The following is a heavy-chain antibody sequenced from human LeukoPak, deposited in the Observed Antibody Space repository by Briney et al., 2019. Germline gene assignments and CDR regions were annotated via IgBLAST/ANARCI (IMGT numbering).Heavy chain of an antibody. CDR1: GFAFSKYW. Sequence: LPGGSLRLSCAASGFAFSKYWMLWVCQAPGKGLESVSRINTDGTVTTYADSVKGRLTVSRDNADNTMFLQMNSVRDEDTAVYYCATKQWLAPPPDSWGQGTPVTVSS. CDR2: INTDGTVT. D-gene: IGHD6-19*01. J-gene: IGHJ4*02. CDR3: ATKQWLAPPPDS. V-gene: IGHV3-74*01.